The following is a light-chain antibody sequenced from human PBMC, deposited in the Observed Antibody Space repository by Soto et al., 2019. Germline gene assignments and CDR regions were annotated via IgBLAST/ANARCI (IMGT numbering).Light chain of an antibody. V-gene: IGLV2-14*01. J-gene: IGLJ2*01. Sequence: QSALTQPASVSGSPGQSITISCTGTSSDVGGYNYVSWYQQHPGKAPKLMIYDVSNRPSGVSNRFSGSKSGNTASLTISGLQAEDEVDYYCSSYTSSSTQVVFGGGTKVTVL. CDR2: DVS. CDR1: SSDVGGYNY. CDR3: SSYTSSSTQVV.